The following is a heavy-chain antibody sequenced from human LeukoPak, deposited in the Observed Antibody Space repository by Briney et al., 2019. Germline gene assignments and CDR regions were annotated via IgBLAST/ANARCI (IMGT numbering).Heavy chain of an antibody. CDR2: ISPKSGDT. V-gene: IGHV1-2*02. J-gene: IGHJ4*02. CDR3: ARGRDKTTSPAIDY. CDR1: GYIFSGYY. Sequence: GASVKVSCKASGYIFSGYYMHWVRQAPGQGHEWMGWISPKSGDTNYAQNFQGRVTMTRDTSISTAYMELSRLTSDDTAVYYCARGRDKTTSPAIDYWGQGTLVTVSS. D-gene: IGHD2-2*01.